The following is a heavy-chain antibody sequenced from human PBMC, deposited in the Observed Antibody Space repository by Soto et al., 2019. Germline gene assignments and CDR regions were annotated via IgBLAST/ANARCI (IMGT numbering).Heavy chain of an antibody. D-gene: IGHD6-13*01. V-gene: IGHV4-39*01. CDR1: GGSISSSSYY. CDR2: IYYSGST. J-gene: IGHJ1*01. CDR3: ARPSSSREYFQH. Sequence: SETLSLPCTVSGGSISSSSYYWGWIRQPPGKGLEWIGSIYYSGSTYYNPSLKSRVTISVDTSKNQFSLKLSSVTAADTAVYYCARPSSSREYFQHWGQGTLVTVSS.